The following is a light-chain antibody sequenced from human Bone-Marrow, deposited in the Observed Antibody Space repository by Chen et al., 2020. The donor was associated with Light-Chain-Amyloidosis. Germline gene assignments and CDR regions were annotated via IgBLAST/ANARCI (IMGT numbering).Light chain of an antibody. Sequence: EIVLTQSPGTLSLSPGEGANLSCRASQTISSNYLTWYQQKFGQAPMLLIYGSSSRATGIPDRFTGSGSGTDFTLTINRLEPDDFAMYYCQQYGTSPLTFGGWTKVEIK. V-gene: IGKV3-20*01. CDR1: QTISSNY. CDR3: QQYGTSPLT. J-gene: IGKJ4*01. CDR2: GSS.